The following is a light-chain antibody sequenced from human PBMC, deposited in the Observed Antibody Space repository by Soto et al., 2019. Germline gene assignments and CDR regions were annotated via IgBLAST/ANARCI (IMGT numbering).Light chain of an antibody. CDR3: SSYTSSSNYV. J-gene: IGLJ1*01. Sequence: QSALTQPASVSGSPGQSITISCTGTSSDVGGYNYVSCYQQHPGKAPKLMIYDVSNRPSGVSNRFSGSKSGNTASLTISGLQAEDEADYYCSSYTSSSNYVFGTGTKLTVL. V-gene: IGLV2-14*01. CDR2: DVS. CDR1: SSDVGGYNY.